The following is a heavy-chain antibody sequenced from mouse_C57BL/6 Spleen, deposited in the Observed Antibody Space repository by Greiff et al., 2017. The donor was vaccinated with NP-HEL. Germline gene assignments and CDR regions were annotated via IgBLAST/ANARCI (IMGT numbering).Heavy chain of an antibody. CDR3: ARGGYYYGSSHWYFDV. CDR1: GYTFTTYP. Sequence: VKLVESGAELVKPGASVKMSCKASGYTFTTYPIEWMKQNHGKSLEWIGNFHPYNDDTKYNEKFKGKATLTVEKSSSTVYLELSRLTSDDSAVYYCARGGYYYGSSHWYFDVWGTGTTVTVSS. V-gene: IGHV1-47*01. CDR2: FHPYNDDT. D-gene: IGHD1-1*01. J-gene: IGHJ1*03.